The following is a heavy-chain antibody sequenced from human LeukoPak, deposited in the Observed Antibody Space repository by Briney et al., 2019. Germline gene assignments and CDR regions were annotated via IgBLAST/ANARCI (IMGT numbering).Heavy chain of an antibody. Sequence: ASETLSLTCTVSGGSISSSSYYWGWIRQPPGKGLGWIGSIYYSGSTYYNPSLKSRVTISVDTSKNQFSLKLSSVTAADTAVYYCASLTYYDFWSGYYTNFDYWGQGTLVTVSS. J-gene: IGHJ4*02. CDR2: IYYSGST. CDR1: GGSISSSSYY. V-gene: IGHV4-39*01. CDR3: ASLTYYDFWSGYYTNFDY. D-gene: IGHD3-3*01.